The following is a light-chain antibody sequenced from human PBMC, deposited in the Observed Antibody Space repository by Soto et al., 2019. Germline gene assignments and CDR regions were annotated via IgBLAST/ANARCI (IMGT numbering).Light chain of an antibody. CDR2: AAS. J-gene: IGKJ1*01. V-gene: IGKV1-27*01. CDR1: QGILDY. CDR3: QKYKTAPQT. Sequence: DIQMTQSPSSLSASVGDRVTITCRASQGILDYVAWFQQKPGKAPRLLIYAASTLHSGVPSRFSGSGSGTDFTLTITSLQPEDVATYYCQKYKTAPQTFVQGTKVEIK.